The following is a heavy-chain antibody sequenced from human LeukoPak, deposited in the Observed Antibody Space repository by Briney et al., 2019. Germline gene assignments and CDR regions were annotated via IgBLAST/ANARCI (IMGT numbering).Heavy chain of an antibody. J-gene: IGHJ6*04. CDR1: GFTFSSYG. Sequence: GGSLRLSCAASGFTFSSYGMHWVRQAPGKGLEWVAVISYDGSNKYYADSVKGRFTISGDNSKNTLYLQMNSLRAEDTAVYYCAKDLGYGGWWRYYYYYGMDVWGKGTTVTVSS. D-gene: IGHD6-19*01. V-gene: IGHV3-30*18. CDR2: ISYDGSNK. CDR3: AKDLGYGGWWRYYYYYGMDV.